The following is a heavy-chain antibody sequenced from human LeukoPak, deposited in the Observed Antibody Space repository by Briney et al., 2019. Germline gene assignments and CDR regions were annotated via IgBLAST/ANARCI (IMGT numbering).Heavy chain of an antibody. CDR1: AYTFTGYY. D-gene: IGHD4-17*01. V-gene: IGHV1-2*02. CDR2: INPNSGGT. Sequence: ASVTVSCKASAYTFTGYYMHWVRQAPGQGLEWMGWINPNSGGTNYAQKFQGRVAMTRDTSISTAYMELSRLRSDDTAVYYCARDNGDYGDFDYWGQGTLVTVSS. CDR3: ARDNGDYGDFDY. J-gene: IGHJ4*02.